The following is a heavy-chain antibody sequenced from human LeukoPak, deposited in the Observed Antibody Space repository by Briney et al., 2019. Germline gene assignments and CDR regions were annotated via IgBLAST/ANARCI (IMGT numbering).Heavy chain of an antibody. Sequence: GGSLRLSCAASGFTFSTYEINWVRQARGKGLEWVSYITSSGGTTYYAVSVKGRFTISRDNTKNSVYLQMNNLTAEDTALYYCAREDFWGQGTLVTVSS. CDR1: GFTFSTYE. V-gene: IGHV3-48*03. J-gene: IGHJ4*02. CDR3: AREDF. CDR2: ITSSGGTT.